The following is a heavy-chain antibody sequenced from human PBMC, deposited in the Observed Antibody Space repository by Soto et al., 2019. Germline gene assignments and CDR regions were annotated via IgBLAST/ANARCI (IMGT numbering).Heavy chain of an antibody. CDR3: ARYYDSSGYYSFDY. D-gene: IGHD3-22*01. J-gene: IGHJ4*02. Sequence: PSETLSLTCTVSGGSISSGGYYWSWIRQHPGKGLEWIGYIYYSGSTYYNPSLKSRVTISVDTSKNQFSLKLSSVTAADTAVYYCARYYDSSGYYSFDYWGQGTLVTVSS. CDR2: IYYSGST. V-gene: IGHV4-31*03. CDR1: GGSISSGGYY.